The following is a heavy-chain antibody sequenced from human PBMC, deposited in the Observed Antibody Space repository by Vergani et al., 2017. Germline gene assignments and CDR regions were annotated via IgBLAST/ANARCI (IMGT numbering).Heavy chain of an antibody. V-gene: IGHV4-61*05. CDR3: ARGGSSSWYYFDY. CDR1: GGSISSSSYY. J-gene: IGHJ4*02. D-gene: IGHD6-13*01. CDR2: IYYSGST. Sequence: QLQLQESGPGLVKPSETLSLTCTVSGGSISSSSYYWRWIRQPPGKGLEWIGYIYYSGSTNYNPSRKSRFTISVDTSKNQFSRKLSSVTAADTAVYYCARGGSSSWYYFDYWGQGTLVTVSS.